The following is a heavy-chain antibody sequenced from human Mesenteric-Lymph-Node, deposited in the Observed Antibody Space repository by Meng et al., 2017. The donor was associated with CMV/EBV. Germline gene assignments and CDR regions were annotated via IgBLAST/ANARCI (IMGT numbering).Heavy chain of an antibody. CDR1: GFTFSSYS. D-gene: IGHD3-10*01. V-gene: IGHV3-21*01. CDR2: ISSSSSYI. CDR3: ARGMEEWFGESSGYGMDV. J-gene: IGHJ6*02. Sequence: GESLKISCAASGFTFSSYSMNWVRQAPGKGLEWVSSISSSSSYIYYADSVKGRFTISRDNAKNSLYLQMNSLRAEDTAVYYCARGMEEWFGESSGYGMDVWGQGTTVTVSS.